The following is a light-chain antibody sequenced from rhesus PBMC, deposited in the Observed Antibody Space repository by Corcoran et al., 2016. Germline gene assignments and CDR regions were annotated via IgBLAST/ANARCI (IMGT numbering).Light chain of an antibody. J-gene: IGKJ2*01. Sequence: DIQMTQSPSSLSASVGDTVTITCRASHSIETWLDWYKQKPGKAPRLLIYKASSLKSGVPSKFSGSGSGTDFTLTIRSLPPEDFATYYCQQYNSAPYSFVQGTKVEIK. CDR1: HSIETW. CDR3: QQYNSAPYS. CDR2: KAS. V-gene: IGKV1-22*01.